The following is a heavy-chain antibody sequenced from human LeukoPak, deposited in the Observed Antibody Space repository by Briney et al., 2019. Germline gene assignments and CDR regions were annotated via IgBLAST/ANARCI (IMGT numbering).Heavy chain of an antibody. CDR2: ISGYNGNT. V-gene: IGHV1-18*01. CDR1: GYTFTNYG. D-gene: IGHD3-22*01. J-gene: IGHJ4*02. Sequence: ASVKVSCKASGYTFTNYGISWVRRAPGQALEWMGWISGYNGNTNYAQKLQGRVTMTTDTSTSTVYMELRSLRSDDTAVYYCARDFHSSGYYHYFHYWGQGTLVTVSS. CDR3: ARDFHSSGYYHYFHY.